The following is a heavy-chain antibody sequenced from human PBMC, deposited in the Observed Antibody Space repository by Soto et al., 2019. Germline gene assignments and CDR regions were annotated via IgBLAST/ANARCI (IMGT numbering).Heavy chain of an antibody. V-gene: IGHV1-8*01. Sequence: QVQLVQSGAEVKKPGASVKVSCKASGYTFTSYDINWVRQATGQGLEWMGWMNPNSGNTGYAQKFQGRVTMTRNTSISTAYMELSSLRSEDTAVYYCARGPYCSGGSCYAGYFDYWGQGTLVTVSS. CDR2: MNPNSGNT. CDR1: GYTFTSYD. J-gene: IGHJ4*02. CDR3: ARGPYCSGGSCYAGYFDY. D-gene: IGHD2-15*01.